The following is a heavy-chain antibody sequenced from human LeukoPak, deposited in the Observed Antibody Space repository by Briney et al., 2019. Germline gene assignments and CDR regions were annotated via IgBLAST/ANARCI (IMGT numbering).Heavy chain of an antibody. CDR1: GFTFNNYG. Sequence: GGSLRLSCAASGFTFNNYGMSWVRQAPGKGLEWVSSITASGGGTYYADSVKGRFTISRDNAKNTLYLQMNSLRVEDTAVYYCARELSDIVATIFAFDIWGQGTMVTVSS. V-gene: IGHV3-23*01. J-gene: IGHJ3*02. D-gene: IGHD5-12*01. CDR3: ARELSDIVATIFAFDI. CDR2: ITASGGGT.